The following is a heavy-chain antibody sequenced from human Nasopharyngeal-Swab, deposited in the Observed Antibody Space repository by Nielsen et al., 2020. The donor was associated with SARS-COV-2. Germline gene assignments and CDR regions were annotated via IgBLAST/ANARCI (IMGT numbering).Heavy chain of an antibody. CDR3: ARGYSYGLAY. J-gene: IGHJ4*02. V-gene: IGHV1-46*01. CDR1: GYTFTNHF. Sequence: ASVKVSCKASGYTFTNHFMHWVRQAPGQGLEWMGMINPSGGSTGYAQNFQGRVTVTRDTSTSTVYMELSSLSSEDTAVYYCARGYSYGLAYWGQGTLVTASS. CDR2: INPSGGST. D-gene: IGHD5-18*01.